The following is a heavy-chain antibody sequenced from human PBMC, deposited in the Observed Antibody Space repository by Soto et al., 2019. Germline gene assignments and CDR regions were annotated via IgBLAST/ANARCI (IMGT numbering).Heavy chain of an antibody. CDR2: VHHSWGS. CDR1: GGSISSYY. Sequence: QVQLQESGPGLVEPSETLTLSCTVSGGSISSYYWSWFRQSPGKRMEWIGYVHHSWGSSYNPSLQSRVAISLDTSKSQFSLKVTPVTATDTAVYYCARQGFGPLHGLVDVWGQGTTVTVS. V-gene: IGHV4-59*08. CDR3: ARQGFGPLHGLVDV. D-gene: IGHD3-10*01. J-gene: IGHJ6*02.